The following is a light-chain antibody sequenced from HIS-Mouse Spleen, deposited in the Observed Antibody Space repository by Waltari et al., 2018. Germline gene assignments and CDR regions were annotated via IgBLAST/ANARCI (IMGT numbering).Light chain of an antibody. Sequence: DIQLTQSPSFLSASVGDRFTITCRASQGISSYLAWYQQQPGKAPKLLIYAASTLQSGVPSRFSGSGSGTEFTLTISSLQPEDFATYYCQQLNSYPPTFGQGTKVEIK. CDR2: AAS. V-gene: IGKV1-9*01. CDR1: QGISSY. J-gene: IGKJ1*01. CDR3: QQLNSYPPT.